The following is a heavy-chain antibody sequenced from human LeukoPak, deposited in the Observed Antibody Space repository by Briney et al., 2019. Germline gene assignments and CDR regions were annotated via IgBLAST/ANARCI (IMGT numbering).Heavy chain of an antibody. Sequence: PGGSLRLSCAASGFTFSSYSMNWVRQAPGKGLEWVSSISSSSSYIYYADSVKGRFTISRDNAKNSLYPQMNSLRAEDTAVYYCARGWGYCSSTSCYLFDYWGQETLVTVSS. D-gene: IGHD2-2*01. CDR1: GFTFSSYS. CDR2: ISSSSSYI. J-gene: IGHJ4*02. V-gene: IGHV3-21*01. CDR3: ARGWGYCSSTSCYLFDY.